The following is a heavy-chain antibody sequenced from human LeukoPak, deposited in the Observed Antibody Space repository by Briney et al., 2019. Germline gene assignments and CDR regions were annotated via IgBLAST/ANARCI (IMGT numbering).Heavy chain of an antibody. Sequence: GGSLRLSCAASGFTLRKYGLPRGRPAPGKGLGGVVVVSHDGSNNNYADSVKGRFTISRDNSKNTLYLQMNSLRPEDTAVYYCAKVRVGTAHFDYWGQGTLVTVSS. CDR2: VSHDGSNN. D-gene: IGHD2-15*01. V-gene: IGHV3-30*18. CDR1: GFTLRKYG. J-gene: IGHJ4*02. CDR3: AKVRVGTAHFDY.